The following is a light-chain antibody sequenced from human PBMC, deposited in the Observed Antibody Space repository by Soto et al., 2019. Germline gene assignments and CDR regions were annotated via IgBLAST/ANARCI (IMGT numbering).Light chain of an antibody. Sequence: DIQMTQSPSTLSASVGDRVTITCRASQSISNWLAWYQQKPGKAPKLLMYDVSSLESGVPSRFSGSGSGTEFTLTISSLQSDDFATYYCQQYHSYRTFGQGTKVDIK. CDR3: QQYHSYRT. CDR1: QSISNW. V-gene: IGKV1-5*01. CDR2: DVS. J-gene: IGKJ1*01.